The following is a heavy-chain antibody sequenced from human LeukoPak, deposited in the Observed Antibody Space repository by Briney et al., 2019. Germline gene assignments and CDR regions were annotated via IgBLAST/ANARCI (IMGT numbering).Heavy chain of an antibody. Sequence: PSQTLSLTCAVSGGSISSGGYSWGWIRQPPGKGLEWIGYIYHSGSTYYNPSLKSRVTISVDRSKNQFSLKVSSVTAADTAVYYCAGLITTAWYFDLWGRGTLVTVSS. D-gene: IGHD3-22*01. V-gene: IGHV4-30-2*01. CDR1: GGSISSGGYS. J-gene: IGHJ2*01. CDR3: AGLITTAWYFDL. CDR2: IYHSGST.